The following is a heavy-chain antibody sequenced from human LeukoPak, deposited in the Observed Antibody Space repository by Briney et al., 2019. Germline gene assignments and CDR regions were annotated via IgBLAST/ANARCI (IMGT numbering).Heavy chain of an antibody. V-gene: IGHV3-23*01. D-gene: IGHD3-10*02. J-gene: IGHJ6*04. Sequence: GGSLRLSCAASGFSFSSHGMSWVRQAPGKGLEWVSGIIGGAGSTYYADSVRGRFTISGDNSKNTLYLQMNSLRAEDTAVYYCAELGITMIGGVWGKGTTVTISS. CDR3: AELGITMIGGV. CDR2: IIGGAGST. CDR1: GFSFSSHG.